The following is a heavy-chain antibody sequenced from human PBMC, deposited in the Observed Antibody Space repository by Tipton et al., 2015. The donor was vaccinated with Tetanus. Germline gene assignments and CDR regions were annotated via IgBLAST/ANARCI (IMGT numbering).Heavy chain of an antibody. V-gene: IGHV4-59*01. D-gene: IGHD1-14*01. CDR3: ARGTGDY. CDR1: GGSISSYY. CDR2: IYYSGGT. Sequence: LRLSCTVSGGSISSYYWSWIRQPPGKGLEWIGYIYYSGGTNYNPSLKSRVTISVDTSKNQFSLKLSSVTAADTAVYYCARGTGDYWGQGTLVTVSS. J-gene: IGHJ4*02.